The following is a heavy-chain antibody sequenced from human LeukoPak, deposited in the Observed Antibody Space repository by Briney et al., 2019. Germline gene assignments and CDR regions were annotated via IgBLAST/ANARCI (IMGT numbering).Heavy chain of an antibody. CDR1: GSSISSGGYY. CDR2: IYYCGST. V-gene: IGHV4-31*02. Sequence: PSEIRSPTGTVFGSSISSGGYYWSWIRQHQAKGLEWIGYIYYCGSTYYHPSLKSRVTIAVDTSKTQFSLKLSSVTAADTAVYYCARVRSTNYYYYYYMDVWGKGTTVTVSS. CDR3: ARVRSTNYYYYYYMDV. D-gene: IGHD2-2*01. J-gene: IGHJ6*03.